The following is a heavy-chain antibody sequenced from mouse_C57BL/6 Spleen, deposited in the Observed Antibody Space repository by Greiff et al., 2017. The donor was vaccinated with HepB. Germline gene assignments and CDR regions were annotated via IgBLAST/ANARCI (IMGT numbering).Heavy chain of an antibody. V-gene: IGHV14-2*01. J-gene: IGHJ2*01. Sequence: EVMLVESGAELVKPGASVKLSCTASGFNIKDYYMHWVKQRTEQGLEWIGRIDPEDGETKYAPKFPGKATITADTSSNTAYLQLSSLTSADTAVYYCARSSSPPCDYWGQGTTLTVSS. CDR2: IDPEDGET. CDR1: GFNIKDYY. D-gene: IGHD1-1*01. CDR3: ARSSSPPCDY.